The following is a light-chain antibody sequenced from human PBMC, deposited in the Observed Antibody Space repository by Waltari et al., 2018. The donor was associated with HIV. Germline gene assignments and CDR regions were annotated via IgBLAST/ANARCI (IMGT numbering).Light chain of an antibody. Sequence: HSALTQPASVSGSPGQSITISCTGTNLDIVGYNYVSWYQQHPGKAPKHMIYEVSNRPSGVSNRFSGSKSGNTAFLTISGLQAEDEADYYCSSYTSSSTRVFGGGTKLTVL. J-gene: IGLJ3*02. CDR1: NLDIVGYNY. V-gene: IGLV2-14*01. CDR3: SSYTSSSTRV. CDR2: EVS.